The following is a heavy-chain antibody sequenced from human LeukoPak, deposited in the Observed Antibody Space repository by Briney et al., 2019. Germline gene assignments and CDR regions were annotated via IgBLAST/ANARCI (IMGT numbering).Heavy chain of an antibody. J-gene: IGHJ6*03. CDR3: ARRPAGGLRLGELSFTLLDYYYMDV. D-gene: IGHD3-16*02. Sequence: SETLSLTCTVSGGSISSSNWWSWVRQPPGKGLEWIGEIYHSGSTNYNPSLKSRVTISVDKSKNQFSLKLSSVTAADTAVYYCARRPAGGLRLGELSFTLLDYYYMDVWGKGTTVTVSS. CDR1: GGSISSSNW. CDR2: IYHSGST. V-gene: IGHV4-4*02.